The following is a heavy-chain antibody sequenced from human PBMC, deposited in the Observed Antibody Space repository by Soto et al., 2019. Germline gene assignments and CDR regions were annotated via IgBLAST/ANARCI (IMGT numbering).Heavy chain of an antibody. CDR3: ARARSDNNWFDP. Sequence: EASVKVSCKASGGTFSSYAISWVRQAPGQGLEWMGGIIPIFGTANYAQKFQGRVTITADESTSTAYMELSSLRSEDTAVYYCARARSDNNWFDPWGQGTLVTVSS. CDR2: IIPIFGTA. D-gene: IGHD2-15*01. CDR1: GGTFSSYA. V-gene: IGHV1-69*13. J-gene: IGHJ5*02.